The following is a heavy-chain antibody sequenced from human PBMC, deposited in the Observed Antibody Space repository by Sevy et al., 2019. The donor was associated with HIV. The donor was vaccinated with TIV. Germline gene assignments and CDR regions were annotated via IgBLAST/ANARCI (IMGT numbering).Heavy chain of an antibody. CDR1: GFTFSNYA. V-gene: IGHV3-23*01. J-gene: IGHJ3*01. D-gene: IGHD3-22*01. CDR2: LGGSGGST. Sequence: GESLKISCAASGFTFSNYAMSWVRQAPGKGLEWVSALGGSGGSTFYAASVKGRFTISRDNSKNTLYLQMNSLRAEDTAVYYCAKDITIIVGDAFDVWGLGTMVTVSS. CDR3: AKDITIIVGDAFDV.